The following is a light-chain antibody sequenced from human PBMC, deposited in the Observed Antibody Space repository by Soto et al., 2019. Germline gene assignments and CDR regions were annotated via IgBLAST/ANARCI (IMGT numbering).Light chain of an antibody. CDR2: GAS. J-gene: IGKJ4*01. V-gene: IGKV3-15*01. Sequence: EIVMTQSPATLSVSPGERATLSCRASQSVSTYLAWYQQKPGQAPRLLIFGASTRATGIPARFSGSGSGSEFTLTISSLPSEDFAVYSCQQYNNWPLVTFGGGTKLEIK. CDR3: QQYNNWPLVT. CDR1: QSVSTY.